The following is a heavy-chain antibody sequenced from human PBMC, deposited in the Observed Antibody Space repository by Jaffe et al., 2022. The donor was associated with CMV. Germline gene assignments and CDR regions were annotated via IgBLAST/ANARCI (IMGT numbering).Heavy chain of an antibody. D-gene: IGHD3-22*01. J-gene: IGHJ4*02. CDR3: ARGIYYDSSGFDY. Sequence: QVQLVQSGAEVKKPGASVKVSCKASGYTFTSYAMHWVRQAPGQRLEWMGWINAGNGNTKYSQKFQGRVTITRDTSASTAYMELSSLRSEDTAVYYCARGIYYDSSGFDYWGQGTLVTVSS. CDR1: GYTFTSYA. CDR2: INAGNGNT. V-gene: IGHV1-3*01.